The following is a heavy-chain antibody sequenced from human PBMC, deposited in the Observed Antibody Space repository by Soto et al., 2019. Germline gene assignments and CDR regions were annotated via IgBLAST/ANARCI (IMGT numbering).Heavy chain of an antibody. Sequence: SQTLSLTCAISGDSVASNSAAWNWIRQSPSRGLEWLGGTYYRSKWYTDYAESVKSRITINPDTSKNQVSLQLKSVTPEDTAVYYCTTGATSGRYGNYYYGIDVWGQGTTVTVPS. CDR3: TTGATSGRYGNYYYGIDV. D-gene: IGHD3-3*01. V-gene: IGHV6-1*01. CDR1: GDSVASNSAA. CDR2: TYYRSKWYT. J-gene: IGHJ6*02.